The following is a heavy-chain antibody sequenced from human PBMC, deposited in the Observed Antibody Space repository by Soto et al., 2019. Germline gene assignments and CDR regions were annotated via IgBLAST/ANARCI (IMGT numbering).Heavy chain of an antibody. Sequence: KPGGSLRLSCAASGFTFSDYYMSWIRQAPGKGLEWVSYISSSSSYTNYADSVKGRFTISRDNAKNSLYLQMNSLRAEDTAVYYCARLRDYGDYVDAFDIWGQGTMVTVSS. D-gene: IGHD4-17*01. CDR1: GFTFSDYY. J-gene: IGHJ3*02. V-gene: IGHV3-11*06. CDR3: ARLRDYGDYVDAFDI. CDR2: ISSSSSYT.